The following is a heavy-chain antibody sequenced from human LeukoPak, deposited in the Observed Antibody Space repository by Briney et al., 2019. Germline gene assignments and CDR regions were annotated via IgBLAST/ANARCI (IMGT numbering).Heavy chain of an antibody. CDR3: ATSWYNWNFDS. D-gene: IGHD1-20*01. J-gene: IGHJ5*01. V-gene: IGHV3-21*01. CDR1: GFTFSRSS. CDR2: ISSSSSYI. Sequence: GGSLRLSCAASGFTFSRSSMNWVRQAPGKGLEWVSSISSSSSYIYYADSVKGRFTISRDNAKSSLYLQMNGLRVEDTAVYYCATSWYNWNFDSWGRGTLVTVSS.